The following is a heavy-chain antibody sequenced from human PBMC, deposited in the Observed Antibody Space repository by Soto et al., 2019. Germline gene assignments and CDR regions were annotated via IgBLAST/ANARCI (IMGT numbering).Heavy chain of an antibody. CDR1: GGTFSSYA. CDR3: ASRGPYYVILTGYPETEVYYYSGMDV. CDR2: IIPIFGTA. J-gene: IGHJ6*02. Sequence: ASVKVSCKASGGTFSSYAISWVRQAPGQGLEWMGGIIPIFGTANYAQKFQGRVTITADESTSTAYMELSSLRSEDTAVYYCASRGPYYVILTGYPETEVYYYSGMDVWGQGTTVTVSS. V-gene: IGHV1-69*13. D-gene: IGHD3-9*01.